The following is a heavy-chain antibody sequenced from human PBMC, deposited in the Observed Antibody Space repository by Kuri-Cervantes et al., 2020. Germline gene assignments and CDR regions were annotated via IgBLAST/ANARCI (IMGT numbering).Heavy chain of an antibody. J-gene: IGHJ5*02. CDR2: INHSGST. D-gene: IGHD4-17*01. CDR3: ARDFIIRDYGDYGGWFDL. V-gene: IGHV4-34*01. CDR1: GGSFSGYY. Sequence: GSLRLSCAVYGGSFSGYYWSWIRQPPGKGLEWIREINHSGSTNYNPSLKSRVTISVDTSKNQFSLNLSSVTGADTAVYYCARDFIIRDYGDYGGWFDLWGQGTLVTVSS.